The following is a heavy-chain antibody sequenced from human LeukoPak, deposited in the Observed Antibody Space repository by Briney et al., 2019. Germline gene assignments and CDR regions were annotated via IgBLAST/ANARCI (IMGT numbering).Heavy chain of an antibody. D-gene: IGHD6-13*01. CDR1: GFTFSSYA. CDR2: ISSSSSYI. Sequence: GGSLRLSCAASGFTFSSYAMSWVRQAPGKGLEWVSSISSSSSYIYYADSVKGRFTISRDNAKNSLYLQMNSLRAEDTAVYYCARDLGLKQLVSLYNWFDPWGQGTLVTVSS. V-gene: IGHV3-21*01. CDR3: ARDLGLKQLVSLYNWFDP. J-gene: IGHJ5*02.